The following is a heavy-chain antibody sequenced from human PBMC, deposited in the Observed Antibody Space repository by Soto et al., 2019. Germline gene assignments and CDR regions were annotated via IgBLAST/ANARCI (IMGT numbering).Heavy chain of an antibody. Sequence: EVQLVESGGGLVQPGGSLRLSCAASGFTFSDHYMDWVRQAPGKGLEWVARSRNRVNSHTTEYAASVKGRFTISRDASKSSLSPQMNSLKIEDTAVYYCTRCLLGGAPSYTFHGMDVGGQGTTVTVSS. J-gene: IGHJ6*01. D-gene: IGHD1-26*01. CDR3: TRCLLGGAPSYTFHGMDV. V-gene: IGHV3-72*01. CDR2: SRNRVNSHTT. CDR1: GFTFSDHY.